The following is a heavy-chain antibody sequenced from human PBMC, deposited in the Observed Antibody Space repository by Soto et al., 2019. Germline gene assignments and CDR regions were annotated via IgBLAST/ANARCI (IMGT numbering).Heavy chain of an antibody. D-gene: IGHD3-22*01. CDR1: GGSISSYY. V-gene: IGHV4-59*01. J-gene: IGHJ6*02. CDR3: ARLERITMIVGGYYYGMDV. Sequence: SETLSLTCTVSGGSISSYYWSWIRQPPGKGLEWIGYIYYSGSTNYNPSLKSRVTISVDTSKNQFSLKLSSVTAADTAVYYCARLERITMIVGGYYYGMDVWGQGTTVTVSS. CDR2: IYYSGST.